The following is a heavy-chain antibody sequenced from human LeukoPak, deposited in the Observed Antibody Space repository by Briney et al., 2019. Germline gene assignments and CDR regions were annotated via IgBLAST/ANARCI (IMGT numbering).Heavy chain of an antibody. CDR1: GYSFTSYW. CDR2: IDPSDSYT. D-gene: IGHD2-2*01. J-gene: IGHJ5*02. CDR3: ARRRYCSSTSCSNWFDP. V-gene: IGHV5-10-1*01. Sequence: GESLKISCKGSGYSFTSYWISWVRQMPGKGLEWMGRIDPSDSYTNYSPSFQGHVTISADKSISTAYPQWSSLKASDTAMYYCARRRYCSSTSCSNWFDPWGQGTLVTVSS.